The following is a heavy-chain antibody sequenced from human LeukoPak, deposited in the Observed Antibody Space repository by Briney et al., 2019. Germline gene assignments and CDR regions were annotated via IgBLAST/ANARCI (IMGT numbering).Heavy chain of an antibody. V-gene: IGHV3-7*01. CDR1: GLTFSSYW. D-gene: IGHD3-22*01. CDR3: ARAAGGLLLPYSPFDY. J-gene: IGHJ4*02. CDR2: IKQDGSEK. Sequence: PGRSLRLSCAASGLTFSSYWMSWVRQAPGKGLEWVANIKQDGSEKYYVDSVKGRFTISRDNAKNSLYLQMNSLRAEDTAVYYCARAAGGLLLPYSPFDYWGQGTLVTVSS.